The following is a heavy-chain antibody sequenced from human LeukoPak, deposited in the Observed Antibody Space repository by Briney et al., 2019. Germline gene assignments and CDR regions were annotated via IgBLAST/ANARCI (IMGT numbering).Heavy chain of an antibody. CDR1: GYTFTSYD. V-gene: IGHV1-8*02. Sequence: GASVKVSCKASGYTFTSYDINWVRQATGQGLEWMGWMNPNSGNTGYAQKFQGRVTMTRNTSISTAYMELSSLRSEDTAVYYCARGIKGTLAAAGRRYYYYYMDVWGKGTTVTVSS. CDR3: ARGIKGTLAAAGRRYYYYYMDV. J-gene: IGHJ6*03. CDR2: MNPNSGNT. D-gene: IGHD6-13*01.